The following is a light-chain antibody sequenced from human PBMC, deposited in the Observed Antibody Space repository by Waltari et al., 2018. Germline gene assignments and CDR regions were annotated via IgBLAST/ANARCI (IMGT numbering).Light chain of an antibody. CDR3: SSYAGSNNWV. J-gene: IGLJ3*02. CDR2: EVT. V-gene: IGLV2-8*01. Sequence: QSALTHPPPPSGSPGQSLTIPSTGTSSDLGGYHSISWYQPHPGKAPKLMIYEVTKRPSGVPDRFYGSRSGNTASLTVSGLQAEDEADYYCSSYAGSNNWVFGGGTKLTVL. CDR1: SSDLGGYHS.